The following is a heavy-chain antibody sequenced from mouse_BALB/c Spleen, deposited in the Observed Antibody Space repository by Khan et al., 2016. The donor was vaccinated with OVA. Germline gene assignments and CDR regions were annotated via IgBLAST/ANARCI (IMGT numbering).Heavy chain of an antibody. CDR1: GYIFTNYW. CDR2: IYPGTDNT. D-gene: IGHD3-2*02. J-gene: IGHJ2*01. Sequence: QVQLKESGAELVRPGASVKLSCKTSGYIFTNYWIHWVKQRSGQGLEWIARIYPGTDNTYYSEKVRDKATLTAVKSSSTAYMQLSSLKSEDSAIYFCAREEALYYFDYWGQGTTLTVSS. CDR3: AREEALYYFDY. V-gene: IGHV1-76*01.